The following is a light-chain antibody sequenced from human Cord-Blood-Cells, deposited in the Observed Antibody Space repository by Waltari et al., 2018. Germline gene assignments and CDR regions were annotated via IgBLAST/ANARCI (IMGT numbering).Light chain of an antibody. Sequence: EIVLTQSPGTLSLSPGERATLSCRASQSVSSSYLAWYQQKPGQAPRLLIYGASSRATGIPDRFSGSGSGTDFTLTISRLEPEDFAVYYCQQYGSSPQVIRERVTFGQGTKLEIK. CDR3: QQYGSSPQVIRERVT. V-gene: IGKV3-20*01. CDR1: QSVSSSY. CDR2: GAS. J-gene: IGKJ2*01.